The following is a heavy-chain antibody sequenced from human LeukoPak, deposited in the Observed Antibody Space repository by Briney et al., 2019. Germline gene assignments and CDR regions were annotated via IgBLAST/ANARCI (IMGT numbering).Heavy chain of an antibody. D-gene: IGHD5-24*01. CDR2: TYYRSKWYN. CDR1: GDSVSSNSAT. CDR3: ARQLRGAIDI. V-gene: IGHV6-1*01. Sequence: PSQTLSLTCGISGDSVSSNSATWNWIRQSPSRGLEWLGRTYYRSKWYNDYAVSAKGRITINPDTSKNQFSLQLDSVTPEDTAGYYCARQLRGAIDIWGRGTMVTVSS. J-gene: IGHJ3*02.